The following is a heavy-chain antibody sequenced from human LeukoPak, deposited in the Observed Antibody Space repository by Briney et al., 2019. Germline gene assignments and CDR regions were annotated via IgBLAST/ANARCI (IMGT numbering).Heavy chain of an antibody. CDR3: ARQTGSGLFILP. V-gene: IGHV4-39*01. CDR1: GVSISSSNSY. CDR2: IYYSGNT. Sequence: SGTLSLTCAVSGVSISSSNSYWGWIRQPPGKGLEWIGSIYYSGNTYYNASLKSQVSISIDTSKNQFSLRLTSVTAADTAVYYCARQTGSGLFILPGGQGTLVTVSS. J-gene: IGHJ4*02. D-gene: IGHD3/OR15-3a*01.